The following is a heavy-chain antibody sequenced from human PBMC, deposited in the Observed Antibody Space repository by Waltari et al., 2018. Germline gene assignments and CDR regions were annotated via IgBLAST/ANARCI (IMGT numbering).Heavy chain of an antibody. D-gene: IGHD2-15*01. J-gene: IGHJ4*02. Sequence: EVQLLESGGGLVQPGGSLRLSCAASGFTFSSYAMSWVRQAPGKGLVWVSVISSGGSTYYADSVKGRFTISRDNSKNTLYLQMNSLRAEDTAVYYCAKDGSAEPFDYWGQGTLVTVSS. CDR2: ISSGGST. CDR3: AKDGSAEPFDY. V-gene: IGHV3-23*03. CDR1: GFTFSSYA.